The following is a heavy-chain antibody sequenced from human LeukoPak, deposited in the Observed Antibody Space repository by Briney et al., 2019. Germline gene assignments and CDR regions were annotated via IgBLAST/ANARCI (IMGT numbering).Heavy chain of an antibody. CDR3: AKYGSWTYYNGLH. D-gene: IGHD3-10*01. CDR1: GFTFSSYA. CDR2: ISVSGDNT. J-gene: IGHJ4*02. Sequence: GGSLRLSCAASGFTFSSYALIWVRQAPGKGLQWVSTISVSGDNTYYADSVKGRFTISRDISRSILYLQMNSLRDEDTALYYCAKYGSWTYYNGLHWGQGTLVTVSS. V-gene: IGHV3-23*01.